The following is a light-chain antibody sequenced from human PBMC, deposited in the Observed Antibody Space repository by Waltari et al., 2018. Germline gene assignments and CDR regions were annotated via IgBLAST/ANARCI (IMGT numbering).Light chain of an antibody. CDR2: GAS. CDR1: KSVSNK. CDR3: QQTYTTPYT. Sequence: EIVMTQSPATLSVSPGERATLSCRASKSVSNKLAWYQQKPGQAPRLLIYGASTRAAGITDRFSGSGSGTEFTLTISGLQSEDFATYCCQQTYTTPYTFGQGTRLEIK. V-gene: IGKV3-15*01. J-gene: IGKJ2*01.